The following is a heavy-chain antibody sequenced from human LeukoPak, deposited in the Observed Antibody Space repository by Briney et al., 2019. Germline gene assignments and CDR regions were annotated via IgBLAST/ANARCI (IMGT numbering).Heavy chain of an antibody. V-gene: IGHV3-30*18. J-gene: IGHJ6*03. Sequence: GGSLRLSCTASGFTFSSYGMHWVRQAPGKGLEWVAVISYDGSNKYYADSVKGRFTISRDNSKNTLYLQMNSLRAEDTAVYYCAKDGVVVGNYYYYYMDVWGKGTTVTVSS. CDR1: GFTFSSYG. D-gene: IGHD2-15*01. CDR3: AKDGVVVGNYYYYYMDV. CDR2: ISYDGSNK.